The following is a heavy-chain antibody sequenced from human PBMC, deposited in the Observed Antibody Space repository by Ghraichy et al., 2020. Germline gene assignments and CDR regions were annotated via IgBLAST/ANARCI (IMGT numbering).Heavy chain of an antibody. Sequence: ASVKVSCKASGYTFTGYYMHWVRQAPGQGLEWMGWINPNSGGTNYAQKFQGWVTMTRDTSISTAYMELSRLRSDDTAVYYCARAGYSSSYDAFDIWGQGTMVTVSS. CDR3: ARAGYSSSYDAFDI. V-gene: IGHV1-2*04. D-gene: IGHD6-13*01. CDR2: INPNSGGT. CDR1: GYTFTGYY. J-gene: IGHJ3*02.